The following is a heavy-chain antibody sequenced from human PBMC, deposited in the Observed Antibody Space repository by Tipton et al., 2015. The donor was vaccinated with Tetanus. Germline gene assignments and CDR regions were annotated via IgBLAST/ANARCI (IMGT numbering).Heavy chain of an antibody. CDR3: ARSRTYYYDSSGYYFPSWFDP. D-gene: IGHD3-22*01. Sequence: QLVQSGPEVKKPGASVKVSCKASGCTFTSYAMHWVRQAPGQRLEWMGWINAGNGNTKYSQKFQGRVTITRDTSASTAYMELSSLRSEDTAVYYCARSRTYYYDSSGYYFPSWFDPWGQGTLVTVSS. CDR2: INAGNGNT. CDR1: GCTFTSYA. V-gene: IGHV1-3*01. J-gene: IGHJ5*02.